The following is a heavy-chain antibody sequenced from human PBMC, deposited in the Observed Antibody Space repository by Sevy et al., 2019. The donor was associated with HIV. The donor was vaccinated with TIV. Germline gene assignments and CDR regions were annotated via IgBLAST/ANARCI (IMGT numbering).Heavy chain of an antibody. J-gene: IGHJ5*02. CDR1: GFTFSDYY. D-gene: IGHD3-3*01. CDR3: ARDTRGKYNWFDP. V-gene: IGHV3-11*01. CDR2: ISSSGSTI. Sequence: GGSLRLSCAASGFTFSDYYMSWIRQAPGKGLEWVSYISSSGSTIYYADSVKGRFTISRDNAKNSLYLQMNSLRAEDTAVYYWARDTRGKYNWFDPWGQGTLVTVSS.